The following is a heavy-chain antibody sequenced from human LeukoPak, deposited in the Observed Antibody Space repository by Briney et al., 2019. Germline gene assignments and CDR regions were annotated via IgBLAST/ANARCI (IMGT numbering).Heavy chain of an antibody. V-gene: IGHV1-24*01. CDR3: ATSELLGGDPLY. J-gene: IGHJ4*02. D-gene: IGHD1-26*01. Sequence: GASVKVSCKVSGYTPTELSMHWVRQAPGKGLEWMGGFDPEDGETIYAQKFQGRVTMTEDTSTDTAYMELSSLRSEDTAVYYCATSELLGGDPLYWGQGTLVTVSS. CDR2: FDPEDGET. CDR1: GYTPTELS.